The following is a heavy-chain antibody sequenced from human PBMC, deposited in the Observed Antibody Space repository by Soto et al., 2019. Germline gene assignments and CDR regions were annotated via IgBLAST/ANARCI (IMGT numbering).Heavy chain of an antibody. CDR3: ARDAGYSYGPFDY. CDR2: ISSSSSSI. D-gene: IGHD5-18*01. V-gene: IGHV3-48*02. CDR1: GVTFSSYS. Sequence: EVQLVESGGGLVQPGGSLRLSCAASGVTFSSYSMNWVRQAPGKGLEWVSYISSSSSSIYYADSVKGRFTISRDNAKNSLYLQMNSLRDDDTAVYYCARDAGYSYGPFDYWGQGTLVTVSS. J-gene: IGHJ4*02.